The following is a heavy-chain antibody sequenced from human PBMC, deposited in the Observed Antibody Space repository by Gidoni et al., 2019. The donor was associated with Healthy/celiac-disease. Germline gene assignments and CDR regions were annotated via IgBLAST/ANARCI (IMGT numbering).Heavy chain of an antibody. CDR1: GGSVSGYY. Sequence: QVQLQQWGAGLLKPSETLSLTCAVYGGSVSGYYWSWIRQPPGKGLEWIGEINHSGSTNYNPSLKSRVTISVDTSKNQFSLKLSSVTAADTAVYYCARGTSSPRVYWFDPWGQGTLVTVSS. CDR3: ARGTSSPRVYWFDP. V-gene: IGHV4-34*01. CDR2: INHSGST. D-gene: IGHD6-13*01. J-gene: IGHJ5*02.